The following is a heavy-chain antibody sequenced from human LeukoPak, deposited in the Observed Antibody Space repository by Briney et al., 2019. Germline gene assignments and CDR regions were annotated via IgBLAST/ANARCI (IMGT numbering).Heavy chain of an antibody. J-gene: IGHJ4*02. CDR2: ISWNSGYI. CDR1: GFTFNDYA. D-gene: IGHD6-19*01. Sequence: GGSLRLSCAASGFTFNDYAMHWVRQPPGKGLEWLSIISWNSGYIGYADSVKGRFTVSRDNTEDSVYLQMNSLKPEDTAFDFCAKVRGTYSSGFFFGSWGQGTLVTVSS. V-gene: IGHV3-9*01. CDR3: AKVRGTYSSGFFFGS.